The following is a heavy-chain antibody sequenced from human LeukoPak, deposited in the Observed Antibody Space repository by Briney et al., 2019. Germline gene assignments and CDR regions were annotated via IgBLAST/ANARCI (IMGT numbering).Heavy chain of an antibody. J-gene: IGHJ5*02. V-gene: IGHV3-13*01. CDR1: GFTFRSYD. Sequence: PGGSLRLSCAASGFTFRSYDMHWVRQATGKGLEWVSGIGTAGEIYYPGSVKGRFTISRENAKNSLYLQMNSLRAGDTAVYYCARDPGTVTRWFDPWGQGTLVTVSS. CDR3: ARDPGTVTRWFDP. CDR2: IGTAGEI. D-gene: IGHD4-17*01.